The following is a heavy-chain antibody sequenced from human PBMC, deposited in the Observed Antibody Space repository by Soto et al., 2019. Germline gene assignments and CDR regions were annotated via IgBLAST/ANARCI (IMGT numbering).Heavy chain of an antibody. CDR2: IRNKANSYAT. J-gene: IGHJ5*02. CDR1: GFTFSDHY. Sequence: EMQLVESGGGLVQPGGSLRLSCAASGFTFSDHYMDWVRQAPGKGLEWVGRIRNKANSYATEYAASGKGRFTIARDDSQNSLYMQMNSLSTEETAVYYCARVPLGAGAAAPRGSFAPWGQGTLVTVSS. D-gene: IGHD6-13*01. V-gene: IGHV3-72*01. CDR3: ARVPLGAGAAAPRGSFAP.